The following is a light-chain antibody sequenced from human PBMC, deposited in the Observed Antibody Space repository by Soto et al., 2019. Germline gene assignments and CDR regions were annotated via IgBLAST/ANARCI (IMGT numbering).Light chain of an antibody. CDR2: DAS. Sequence: DIQMTQSPSTFSASVGDRVTITCRASQTIGSWLAWYQQKQGTAPKLLIYDASTSESGVPARFSGSGSGTEFTLTISSLQPDDFATYYCQQYDNYPLTFGGGAKVDIK. V-gene: IGKV1-5*01. J-gene: IGKJ4*01. CDR1: QTIGSW. CDR3: QQYDNYPLT.